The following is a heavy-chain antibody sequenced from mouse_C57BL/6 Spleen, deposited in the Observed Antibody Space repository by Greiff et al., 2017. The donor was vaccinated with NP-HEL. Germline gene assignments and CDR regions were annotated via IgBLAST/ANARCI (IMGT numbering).Heavy chain of an antibody. CDR2: INPNNGGT. CDR1: GYTFTDYN. CDR3: ARGDSNYGLAWFAY. D-gene: IGHD2-5*01. J-gene: IGHJ3*01. V-gene: IGHV1-18*01. Sequence: EVQLQQSGPELVKPGASVKIPCKASGYTFTDYNMDWVKQSHGKSLEWIGDINPNNGGTIYNQKFKGKATLTVDKSSSTAYMELRSLTSEDTAVYYCARGDSNYGLAWFAYWGQGTLVTVSA.